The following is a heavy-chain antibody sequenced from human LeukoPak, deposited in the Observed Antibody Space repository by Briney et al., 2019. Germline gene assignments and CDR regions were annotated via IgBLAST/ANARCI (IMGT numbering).Heavy chain of an antibody. D-gene: IGHD3-22*01. Sequence: GGSLRLSCAASGFTFSSYWMRCVRQTPGKGLVWVSRINSDGSSTRYADSVRGRFTISRDDAKNTLYPQINSLRAEDTAVYYCASPFYYGSGGHPFDYWGQGTLVTVSS. V-gene: IGHV3-74*01. CDR1: GFTFSSYW. CDR3: ASPFYYGSGGHPFDY. J-gene: IGHJ4*02. CDR2: INSDGSST.